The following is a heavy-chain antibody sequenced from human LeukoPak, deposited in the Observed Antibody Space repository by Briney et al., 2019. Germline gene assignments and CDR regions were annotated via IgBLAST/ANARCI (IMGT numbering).Heavy chain of an antibody. CDR1: GFTLSTYG. D-gene: IGHD3-10*01. J-gene: IGHJ4*02. CDR3: AKDLLLWFGEAGCDY. Sequence: GSLRLSCAASGFTLSTYGMHWVRQAPGKGLEWVAIIWYDGGNKYYADSVKGRFTISRDNSKNTLYLQMNSLRAEDTAVYYCAKDLLLWFGEAGCDYWGQGTLVTVSS. V-gene: IGHV3-30*02. CDR2: IWYDGGNK.